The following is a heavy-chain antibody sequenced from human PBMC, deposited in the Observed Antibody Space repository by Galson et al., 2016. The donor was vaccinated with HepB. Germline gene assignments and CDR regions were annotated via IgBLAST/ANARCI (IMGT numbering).Heavy chain of an antibody. CDR2: IRYDGSHE. J-gene: IGHJ4*02. V-gene: IGHV3-33*06. CDR1: GFTFSSYA. D-gene: IGHD6-19*01. Sequence: SLRLSCAASGFTFSSYAMHWVRQAPGKGLEWVAVIRYDGSHEYYADSVKGRFTISRDNSKNTVYLQMNSLSAEDTAVYYCAKNSYSSAWYPDYWGQGTLVTVSS. CDR3: AKNSYSSAWYPDY.